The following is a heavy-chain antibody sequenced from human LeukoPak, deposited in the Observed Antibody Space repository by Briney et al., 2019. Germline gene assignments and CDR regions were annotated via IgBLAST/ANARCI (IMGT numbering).Heavy chain of an antibody. V-gene: IGHV3-7*05. CDR1: GFTFSTYW. CDR2: INGDASKK. J-gene: IGHJ4*02. CDR3: ARGGYGSGSYYFDY. D-gene: IGHD3-10*01. Sequence: PGGSVRLSCTASGFTFSTYWMSWVRQAPGKGLEWVANINGDASKKYYVDSVKGRFTISRDNAKSSLYLQMNNLRVEDTAVYYCARGGYGSGSYYFDYWGQGTLVTVSS.